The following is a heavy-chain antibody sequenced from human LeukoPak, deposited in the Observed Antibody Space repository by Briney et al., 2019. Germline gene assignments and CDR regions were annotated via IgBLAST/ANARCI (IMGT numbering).Heavy chain of an antibody. CDR3: ARSLYCTNGVCLRQPLDLDY. CDR1: GYTFTSFD. V-gene: IGHV1-18*01. Sequence: ASVKVSCKASGYTFTSFDINWVRQAPGQGLEWMGWISAYNGNTNYAQKLQGRVTMTTDTSTSTAYMELRSLRSDDTAVYYCARSLYCTNGVCLRQPLDLDYWGQGTLVTVSS. CDR2: ISAYNGNT. D-gene: IGHD2-8*01. J-gene: IGHJ4*02.